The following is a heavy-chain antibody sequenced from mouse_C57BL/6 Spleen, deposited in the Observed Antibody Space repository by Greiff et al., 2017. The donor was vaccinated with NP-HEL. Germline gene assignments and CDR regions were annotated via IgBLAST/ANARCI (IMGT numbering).Heavy chain of an antibody. CDR2: IYPGGGYT. CDR1: GYTFTNYW. V-gene: IGHV1-63*01. J-gene: IGHJ1*03. Sequence: VQLQQSGAELVRPGTSVKMSCKASGYTFTNYWIGWAKQRPGHGLEWIGDIYPGGGYTNYNEKFKGKATLTADKSSSTAYMQFSSLTSEDSAIYYCATHYGSRPLYFDVWGTGTTVTVSS. CDR3: ATHYGSRPLYFDV. D-gene: IGHD1-1*01.